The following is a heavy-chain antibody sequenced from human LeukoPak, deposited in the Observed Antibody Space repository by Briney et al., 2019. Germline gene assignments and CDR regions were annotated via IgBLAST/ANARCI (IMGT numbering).Heavy chain of an antibody. J-gene: IGHJ4*02. CDR1: GGSISSSSYY. CDR3: ARVAKSRLMIVVVMGYFDY. D-gene: IGHD3-22*01. CDR2: IYYSGST. V-gene: IGHV4-39*07. Sequence: SETLSLTCTVSGGSISSSSYYWGWIRQPPGKGLEWIGSIYYSGSTNYNPSLKSRVTISVDTSKNQFSLKLSSVTAADTAVYYCARVAKSRLMIVVVMGYFDYWGQGTLVTVSS.